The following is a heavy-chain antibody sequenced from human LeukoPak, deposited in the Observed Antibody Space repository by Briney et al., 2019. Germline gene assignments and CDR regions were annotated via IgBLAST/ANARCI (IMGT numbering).Heavy chain of an antibody. CDR2: IYYSGST. CDR1: GGSISSYY. J-gene: IGHJ4*02. Sequence: PSETLSLTCTVSGGSISSYYWSWIRQPPGKGLEWIGYIYYSGSTNYNPSLKSRVTISVDTSKNQFSLKLSSVTAADTAVYYCARHRLLGYDILTGYPKVCFDYWGQGTLATVSS. CDR3: ARHRLLGYDILTGYPKVCFDY. D-gene: IGHD3-9*01. V-gene: IGHV4-59*08.